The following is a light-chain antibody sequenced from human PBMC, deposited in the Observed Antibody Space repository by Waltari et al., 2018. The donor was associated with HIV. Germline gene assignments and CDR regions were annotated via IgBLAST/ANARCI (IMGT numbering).Light chain of an antibody. CDR2: SNN. CDR3: AAWDDSLNGAV. J-gene: IGLJ7*01. V-gene: IGLV1-44*01. Sequence: QSVLTQPPSASGTPGQRATISCSGRSSNIGSNTVNWYQQLPGTAPKLLIYSNNQRPSGVPDRFSGSKSGTSASLAISGLQSEDEADYYCAAWDDSLNGAVFGGGTQLTVL. CDR1: SSNIGSNT.